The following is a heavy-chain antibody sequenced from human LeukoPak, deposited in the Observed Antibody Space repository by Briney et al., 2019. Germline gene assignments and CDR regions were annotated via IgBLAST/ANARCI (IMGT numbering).Heavy chain of an antibody. D-gene: IGHD6-13*01. CDR1: GFTFSSYA. J-gene: IGHJ4*02. Sequence: GGSLRLSCVASGFTFSSYAMSWVRQAPGKGLEWVSVVSGSGGSTYYADSMKGRFTISRDNSKNTLYLQMNGLRADDTAVYYCAKDSGSYTSSWYGDFDSWGQGTLVTVSS. CDR2: VSGSGGST. V-gene: IGHV3-23*01. CDR3: AKDSGSYTSSWYGDFDS.